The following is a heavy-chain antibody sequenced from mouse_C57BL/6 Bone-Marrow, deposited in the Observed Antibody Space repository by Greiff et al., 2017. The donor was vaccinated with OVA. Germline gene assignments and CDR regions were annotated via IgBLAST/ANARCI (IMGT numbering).Heavy chain of an antibody. Sequence: QVQLKQPGTELVKPGASVKLSCKASGYTFTSYWMHWVKQRPGQGLEWIGNINPSNGGTNYNEKFKSKATLTVDKSSSTAYMQRSSLTSEDSAVYYCARKGIAVGGYAMDYWGQGTSVTVSS. CDR3: ARKGIAVGGYAMDY. CDR1: GYTFTSYW. V-gene: IGHV1-53*01. D-gene: IGHD1-1*01. CDR2: INPSNGGT. J-gene: IGHJ4*01.